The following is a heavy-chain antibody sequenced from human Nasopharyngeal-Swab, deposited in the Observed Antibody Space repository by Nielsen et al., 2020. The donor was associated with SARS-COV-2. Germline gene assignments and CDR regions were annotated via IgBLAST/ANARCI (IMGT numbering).Heavy chain of an antibody. V-gene: IGHV4-39*01. CDR3: ARPNTPEDIVVVPAAIAFDI. CDR2: IYYCGST. J-gene: IGHJ3*02. Sequence: RQAPGKGLEWIGSIYYCGSTYYNPSLKSRVTISVDTSKNQFSLKLSSVTAADTAVYYCARPNTPEDIVVVPAAIAFDIWGQGTMVTVSS. D-gene: IGHD2-2*01.